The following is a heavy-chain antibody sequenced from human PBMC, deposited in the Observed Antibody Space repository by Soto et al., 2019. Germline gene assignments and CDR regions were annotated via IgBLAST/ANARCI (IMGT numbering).Heavy chain of an antibody. V-gene: IGHV1-18*01. D-gene: IGHD4-4*01. CDR1: GYTFTSYS. J-gene: IGHJ4*02. CDR2: INVYNGNT. Sequence: ASVKVSCKASGYTFTSYSISWVRQAPGQGLEWMGWINVYNGNTKYAQKFQGRVTMTTDTSTSTVYMELRSLSSDDTAVYYCARDGVAVTKGISGYWGQGPLVTVSS. CDR3: ARDGVAVTKGISGY.